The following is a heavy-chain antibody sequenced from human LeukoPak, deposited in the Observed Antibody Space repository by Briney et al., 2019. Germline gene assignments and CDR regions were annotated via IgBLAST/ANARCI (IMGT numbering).Heavy chain of an antibody. CDR1: GFTFSSYS. Sequence: GGSLRLSCAASGFTFSSYSMNWVRQAPGKGLEWVSSINSTSSYIYYADSVKGRFTISRDNAKNSLYLHMNSLRAEDTATYYCARDRVWTVLYWGQGTLVTVSS. J-gene: IGHJ4*02. CDR3: ARDRVWTVLY. V-gene: IGHV3-21*01. D-gene: IGHD6-13*01. CDR2: INSTSSYI.